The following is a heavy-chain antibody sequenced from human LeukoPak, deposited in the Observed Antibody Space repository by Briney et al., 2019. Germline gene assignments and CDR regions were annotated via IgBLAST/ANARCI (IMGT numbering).Heavy chain of an antibody. J-gene: IGHJ5*02. CDR2: IYTSGST. V-gene: IGHV4-4*07. Sequence: SETLSLTCTVSGGSISSYYWSWIRQPAGKGLEWIGRIYTSGSTNYNPSLKSRVTMSVDTSKNQFSLKLSFVTAADTAVYYCARDSPGAGYSGYDSFFWFDPWGQGTLVTVSS. D-gene: IGHD5-12*01. CDR3: ARDSPGAGYSGYDSFFWFDP. CDR1: GGSISSYY.